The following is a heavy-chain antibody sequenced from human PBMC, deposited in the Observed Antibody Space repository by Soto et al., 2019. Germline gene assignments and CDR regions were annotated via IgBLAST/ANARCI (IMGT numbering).Heavy chain of an antibody. J-gene: IGHJ4*02. CDR1: GYSFTTYW. CDR3: ARQVYSGYDY. D-gene: IGHD5-12*01. V-gene: IGHV5-51*01. CDR2: IYPGDSDT. Sequence: GESLKISCNGSGYSFTTYWIGWVRQMPGKGLEWMGIIYPGDSDTKYSPSFQGQVTISADKSINTAYLQWSSLKASDTAMYYCARQVYSGYDYWGQGTLVTVSS.